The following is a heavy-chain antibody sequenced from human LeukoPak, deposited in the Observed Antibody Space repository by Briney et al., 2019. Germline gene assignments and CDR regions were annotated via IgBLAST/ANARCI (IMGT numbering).Heavy chain of an antibody. D-gene: IGHD3-3*01. J-gene: IGHJ5*02. CDR1: GFTFSSNG. CDR2: IRSDENYK. V-gene: IGHV3-30*02. Sequence: GGSLRLSCAASGFTFSSNGMHWVRQAPGKGLEWVAHIRSDENYKHYADSVKGRFTISRDNSKNTVYVQMNSLRPEDTAVYYCAKDAHWSADHWGQGTLVTVSS. CDR3: AKDAHWSADH.